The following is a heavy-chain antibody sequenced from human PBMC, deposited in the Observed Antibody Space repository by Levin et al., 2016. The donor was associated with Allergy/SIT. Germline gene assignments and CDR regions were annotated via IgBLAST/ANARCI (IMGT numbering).Heavy chain of an antibody. D-gene: IGHD3-9*01. CDR2: ISGDGVIT. CDR1: GFTFSNFA. CDR3: ANRNYDSMPGYLPFSPFDF. J-gene: IGHJ4*02. Sequence: GESLKISCAASGFTFSNFAMNWVRQAPGQGLEWVSGISGDGVITYYADSVKGRFTISRDNSRNTLYLQMNGLRAEDTATYFCANRNYDSMPGYLPFSPFDFWGQGTLVTVSS. V-gene: IGHV3-23*01.